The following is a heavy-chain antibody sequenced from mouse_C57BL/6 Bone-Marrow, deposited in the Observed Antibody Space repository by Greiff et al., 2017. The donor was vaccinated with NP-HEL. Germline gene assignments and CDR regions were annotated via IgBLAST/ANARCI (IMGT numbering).Heavy chain of an antibody. CDR2: IDPSDSYT. CDR3: ARRGIYYGNSFDY. Sequence: QVQLQQPGAELVRPGTSVKLSCKASGYTFTSYWMHWVKQRPGQGLEWIGVIDPSDSYTNYNQKFKGKATLTVDTSSSTAYMQLSSLTSEDSAVYYCARRGIYYGNSFDYWGQGTTLTVSS. J-gene: IGHJ2*01. CDR1: GYTFTSYW. V-gene: IGHV1-59*01. D-gene: IGHD2-1*01.